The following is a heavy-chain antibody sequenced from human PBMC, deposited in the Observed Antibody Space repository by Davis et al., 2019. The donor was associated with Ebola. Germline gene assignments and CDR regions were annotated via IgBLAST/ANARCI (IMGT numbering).Heavy chain of an antibody. CDR3: AKGTTVTINNWFDP. D-gene: IGHD4-17*01. V-gene: IGHV3-7*03. CDR1: GFTFSSYW. Sequence: GGSLRLSCAASGFTFSSYWMSWVRQAPGKGLEWVANIKQDGSEKYYVDSVKGRFTISRDNAKNSLYLQMNSLRAEDTAVYYCAKGTTVTINNWFDPWGQGTLVTVSS. J-gene: IGHJ5*02. CDR2: IKQDGSEK.